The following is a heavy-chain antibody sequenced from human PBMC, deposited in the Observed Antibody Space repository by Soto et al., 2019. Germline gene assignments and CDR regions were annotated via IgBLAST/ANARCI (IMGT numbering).Heavy chain of an antibody. V-gene: IGHV3-72*01. Sequence: EVQLVESGGGLVQPGGSLRISCAASGFTFSDQYMDLVRQAPGKGLEWVGRIRNKANSYTTEYAASVKGRFTISRDDSKNSLYLQLNSLQTEDTAVYYCARAGSSGRWRDYWGQGTLVTVSS. CDR3: ARAGSSGRWRDY. CDR2: IRNKANSYTT. CDR1: GFTFSDQY. J-gene: IGHJ4*02. D-gene: IGHD6-19*01.